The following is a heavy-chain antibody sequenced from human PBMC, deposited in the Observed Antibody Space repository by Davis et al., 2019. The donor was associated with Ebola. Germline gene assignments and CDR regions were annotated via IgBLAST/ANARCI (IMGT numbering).Heavy chain of an antibody. V-gene: IGHV3-53*01. CDR2: IFSVGST. Sequence: GESLKISCAASGFTVSSNYMSWVRQAPGKGLEWVSVIFSVGSTYYADSVKGRFTISRDNSKNTLYPQMNSLRAEDTAVYYCARVSAIEPFPSKWYFDLWGRGTLVTVSS. CDR3: ARVSAIEPFPSKWYFDL. CDR1: GFTVSSNY. D-gene: IGHD2-2*02. J-gene: IGHJ2*01.